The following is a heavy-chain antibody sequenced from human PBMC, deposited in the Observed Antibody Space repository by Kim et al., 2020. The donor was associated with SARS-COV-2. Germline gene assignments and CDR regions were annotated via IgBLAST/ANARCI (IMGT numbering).Heavy chain of an antibody. D-gene: IGHD6-19*01. Sequence: KRYSPSLKSRLTLTKDTSKNQVVLTMTNMDPVDTATYYCAHRLAGTGEFDYWGQGTLVTVSS. CDR2: K. CDR3: AHRLAGTGEFDY. V-gene: IGHV2-5*01. J-gene: IGHJ4*02.